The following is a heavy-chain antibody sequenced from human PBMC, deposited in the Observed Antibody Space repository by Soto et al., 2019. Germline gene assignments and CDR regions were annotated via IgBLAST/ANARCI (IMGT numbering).Heavy chain of an antibody. J-gene: IGHJ4*02. CDR1: GGTFSSYA. CDR2: IIPIFGTA. Sequence: SVKVSCKASGGTFSSYAISWVRQAPGQGLEWMGGIIPIFGTANYAQKFQGRVTITADESTSTAYMELSSLRSEDTAVYYCARDGGIAAAGTVDYFDYRGQGTLVTVSS. D-gene: IGHD6-13*01. V-gene: IGHV1-69*13. CDR3: ARDGGIAAAGTVDYFDY.